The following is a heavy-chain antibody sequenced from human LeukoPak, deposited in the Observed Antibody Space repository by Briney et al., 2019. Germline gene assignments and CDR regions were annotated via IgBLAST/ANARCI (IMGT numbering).Heavy chain of an antibody. CDR1: GFTFSSYG. CDR3: AKEFAIRRDYFDY. CDR2: IRFDGTNK. J-gene: IGHJ4*02. D-gene: IGHD5-12*01. V-gene: IGHV3-30*02. Sequence: GGSLRLSCAASGFTFSSYGMHWVRQAPGKGLEWVAFIRFDGTNKYYADSVKGRFTISRDNSKNTLYLQMDSLRAEDTSVYYCAKEFAIRRDYFDYWGQGTLVTVSS.